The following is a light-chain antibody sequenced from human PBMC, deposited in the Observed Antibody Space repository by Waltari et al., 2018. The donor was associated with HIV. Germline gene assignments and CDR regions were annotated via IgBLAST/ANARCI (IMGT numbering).Light chain of an antibody. V-gene: IGKV3-15*01. Sequence: VMRHTPATLSVSPGERLNLSCRASQSVGASLALYQQKPGQTPRLLVYGASARFTSVPARFSGSGSGTEFTLTVTSLQSEDFAFYYCLQYGSWPWTFGQGTKVEIK. CDR3: LQYGSWPWT. J-gene: IGKJ1*01. CDR1: QSVGAS. CDR2: GAS.